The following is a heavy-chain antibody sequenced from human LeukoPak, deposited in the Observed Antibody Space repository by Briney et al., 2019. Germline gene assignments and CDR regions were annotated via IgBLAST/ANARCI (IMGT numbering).Heavy chain of an antibody. CDR2: IKEDGSEK. Sequence: GGSLRLSCAASGFTFSSYAMSWVRQAPGKGLEWVANIKEDGSEKNYVDSVKGRFTISRDNAKNSLYLQMSSLRAADTAVYYCARVMAASVWRSYGSYYYYYYMDVWGKGTTVTVSS. CDR1: GFTFSSYA. D-gene: IGHD3-16*01. CDR3: ARVMAASVWRSYGSYYYYYYMDV. J-gene: IGHJ6*03. V-gene: IGHV3-7*01.